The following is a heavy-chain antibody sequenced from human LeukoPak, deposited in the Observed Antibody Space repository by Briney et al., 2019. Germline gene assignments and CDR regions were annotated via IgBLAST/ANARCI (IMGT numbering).Heavy chain of an antibody. D-gene: IGHD3-10*01. Sequence: ASVKVSCKASGYTFTGYYMHWVRQAPGQGLEWMGWINPNSGGTNYAQKFQGRVTVTRDTSISTAYMELSRLRSDDTAVYYCARVPRITMVRGVTYFDYWGQGTLVTVSS. CDR2: INPNSGGT. CDR3: ARVPRITMVRGVTYFDY. J-gene: IGHJ4*02. CDR1: GYTFTGYY. V-gene: IGHV1-2*02.